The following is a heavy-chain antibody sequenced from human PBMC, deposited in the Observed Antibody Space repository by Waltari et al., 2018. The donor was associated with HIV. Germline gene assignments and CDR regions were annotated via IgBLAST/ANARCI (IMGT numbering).Heavy chain of an antibody. CDR2: ISGSGADS. J-gene: IGHJ4*02. V-gene: IGHV3-23*01. CDR1: GFASVSSA. CDR3: AKAFSDNTAYYYDF. Sequence: EVQLLESGGGLVQPGGCRRLFCAASGFASVSSAMTWVRQSPGRGLEWVSAISGSGADSFYADSVKGRFSISRDNSKNTVYLQMNNLRAADTAIYYCAKAFSDNTAYYYDFWGRGTRVTVAS. D-gene: IGHD3-22*01.